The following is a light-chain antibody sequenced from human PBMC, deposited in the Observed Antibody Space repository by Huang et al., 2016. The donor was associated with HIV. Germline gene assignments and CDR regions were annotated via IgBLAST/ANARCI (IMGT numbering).Light chain of an antibody. CDR3: QQYNKWPPLT. J-gene: IGKJ4*01. Sequence: EIVMTQSPATLSVSPGERATLSCRASQSVSSMLAWYQQKPGQAPRRLIYGASTRAIGIADRFSGSGSGTEFTLTINSLQSEDFAVYYCQQYNKWPPLTFGGGTKVEIK. V-gene: IGKV3-15*01. CDR1: QSVSSM. CDR2: GAS.